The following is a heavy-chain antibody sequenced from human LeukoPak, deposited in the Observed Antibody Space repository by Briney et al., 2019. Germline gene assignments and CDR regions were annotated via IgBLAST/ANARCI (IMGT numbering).Heavy chain of an antibody. CDR2: IYHSGTT. Sequence: SETLSLTCSVSGESIRSSNWWSWVRQPPGKGLERIGEIYHSGTTNYNPSLKSRVTISFATSTNQFFLDLRPVTAADTAVYYCTNKVYCSTTSCHPAGYWGLGSLVTVSS. CDR3: TNKVYCSTTSCHPAGY. V-gene: IGHV4-4*02. J-gene: IGHJ4*02. D-gene: IGHD2-2*01. CDR1: GESIRSSNW.